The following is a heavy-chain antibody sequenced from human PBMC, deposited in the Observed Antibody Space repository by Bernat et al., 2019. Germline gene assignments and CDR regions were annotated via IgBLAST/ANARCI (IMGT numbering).Heavy chain of an antibody. D-gene: IGHD5-18*01. CDR2: INPNSGGT. V-gene: IGHV1-2*04. Sequence: QVQLVQSGAEVKKPGASVKVSCKASGYTFTGYYMHWVRQAPGQGLEWMGWINPNSGGTNYAQKFQGWVTMTRDTSISTAYMGLSRLRSDDTAVYYCARDQASYGYGYYYGMDVWGQGTTVTVSS. J-gene: IGHJ6*02. CDR3: ARDQASYGYGYYYGMDV. CDR1: GYTFTGYY.